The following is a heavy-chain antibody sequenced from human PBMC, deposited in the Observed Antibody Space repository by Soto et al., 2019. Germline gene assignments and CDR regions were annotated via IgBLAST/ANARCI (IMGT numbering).Heavy chain of an antibody. Sequence: PGGSLRLSCAASGFTFSDYYMSWIRQAPGKGLEWVSYISSSGSTIYYADSVKGRFTISRDNAKNSLYLQMNSLRAEDTAVYYCARVDGKLPLAAAAVLFYWGQGTLVTVSS. D-gene: IGHD6-13*01. CDR3: ARVDGKLPLAAAAVLFY. J-gene: IGHJ4*02. CDR2: ISSSGSTI. CDR1: GFTFSDYY. V-gene: IGHV3-11*01.